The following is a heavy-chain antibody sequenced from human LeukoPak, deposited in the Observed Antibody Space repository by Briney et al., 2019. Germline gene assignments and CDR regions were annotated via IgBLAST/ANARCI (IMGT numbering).Heavy chain of an antibody. CDR2: VYVSGST. Sequence: SETLSLTCTVSGGYVNSASYYWNWIRQPAGKGLEWIGRVYVSGSTNYNPALKSRVTISVDTSKNQFSLNLSSVTAADTAVYYCARGLDTNDWSDASDIWGQGTMF. CDR3: ARGLDTNDWSDASDI. D-gene: IGHD2-21*01. CDR1: GGYVNSASYY. V-gene: IGHV4-61*10. J-gene: IGHJ3*02.